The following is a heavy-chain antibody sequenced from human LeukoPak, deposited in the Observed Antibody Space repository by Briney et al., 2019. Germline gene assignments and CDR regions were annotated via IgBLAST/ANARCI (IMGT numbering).Heavy chain of an antibody. V-gene: IGHV3-7*01. J-gene: IGHJ4*02. CDR2: IKQDGSEK. CDR3: ARDLYRIVVVPHYFDY. CDR1: GFTFSSYW. D-gene: IGHD3-22*01. Sequence: GGSLRLSCAASGFTFSSYWMSWVRQTPGKGLEWVANIKQDGSEKYYVDSVKGRFTISRDNAKNSLYLQMNSLRAEDTAVYYCARDLYRIVVVPHYFDYWGQGTLVTVSS.